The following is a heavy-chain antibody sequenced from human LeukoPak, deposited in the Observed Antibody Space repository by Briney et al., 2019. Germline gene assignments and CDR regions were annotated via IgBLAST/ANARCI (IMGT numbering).Heavy chain of an antibody. V-gene: IGHV1-8*01. CDR1: GYTFTSYD. D-gene: IGHD3-10*01. J-gene: IGHJ4*02. CDR3: ARGLPFPYYYGSGSYWALDY. CDR2: MNPNSGNT. Sequence: GASVKVSCKASGYTFTSYDINWVRQATGQGLEWMGWMNPNSGNTGYAQKFQGRVTMTRNTSISTAYMELSSLGSEDTAVYYCARGLPFPYYYGSGSYWALDYWGQGTLVTVSS.